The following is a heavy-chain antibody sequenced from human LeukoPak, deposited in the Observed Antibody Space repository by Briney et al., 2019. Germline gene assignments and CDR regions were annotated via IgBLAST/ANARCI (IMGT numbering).Heavy chain of an antibody. D-gene: IGHD1-26*01. Sequence: PGGSLRLSCAASGFTFSSYGMSWVRQAPGKGLEWVSAISGSGGSPYYADAVKGRFTISRDNSKNTLFLQMNSLRAEDTAVYYCAKTVGITYYFDYWGQGTLVTVSS. CDR3: AKTVGITYYFDY. J-gene: IGHJ4*02. V-gene: IGHV3-23*01. CDR2: ISGSGGSP. CDR1: GFTFSSYG.